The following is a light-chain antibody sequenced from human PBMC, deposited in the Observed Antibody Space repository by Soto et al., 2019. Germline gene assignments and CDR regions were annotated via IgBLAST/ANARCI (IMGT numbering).Light chain of an antibody. J-gene: IGKJ1*01. Sequence: DIVLTQSPDTLSLSPGERATLSCRASQRVSSSYLAWYQQRPGQAPRLLIYGASSRAPGTPDRFSGSGSGTDFTLTISRLEAEDIAVYSCQQYDSSPRTFGQGTKVEIK. CDR1: QRVSSSY. CDR3: QQYDSSPRT. CDR2: GAS. V-gene: IGKV3-20*01.